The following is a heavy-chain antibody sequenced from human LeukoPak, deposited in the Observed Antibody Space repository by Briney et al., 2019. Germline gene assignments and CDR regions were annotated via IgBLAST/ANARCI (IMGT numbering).Heavy chain of an antibody. CDR1: GFTVSSNY. CDR2: ISGSGGST. CDR3: AKELRWEQIGPFDY. Sequence: PGGSLRLSCAASGFTVSSNYMSWVRQAPGKGLEWVSAISGSGGSTYYADSVKGRFTISRDNSKNTLYLQMNSLRAEDTAVYYCAKELRWEQIGPFDYWGQGTLVTVSS. D-gene: IGHD4-23*01. V-gene: IGHV3-23*01. J-gene: IGHJ4*02.